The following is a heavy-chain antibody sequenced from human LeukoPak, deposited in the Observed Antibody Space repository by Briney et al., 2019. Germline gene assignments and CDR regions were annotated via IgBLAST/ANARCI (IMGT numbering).Heavy chain of an antibody. CDR2: ISYDGSNE. CDR1: GFTFSRYA. V-gene: IGHV3-30-3*01. D-gene: IGHD3-10*01. Sequence: GGSLRLSCAASGFTFSRYAMHWVRQAPGKGLEWLAAISYDGSNEYYADSVKGRFTISRDSSENTLYLQTNSLRVEDTAVYYCARVGYYSSGPFSYFDYWVQGTLVTVSS. J-gene: IGHJ4*02. CDR3: ARVGYYSSGPFSYFDY.